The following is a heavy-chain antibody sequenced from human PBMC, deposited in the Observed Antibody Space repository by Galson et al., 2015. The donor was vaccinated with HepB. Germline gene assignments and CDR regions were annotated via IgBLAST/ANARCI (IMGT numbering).Heavy chain of an antibody. V-gene: IGHV1-69*13. CDR1: GGTFTSYA. Sequence: SVKVSCKASGGTFTSYALSWVRQAPGQGLEWLGALIPLVGTTNYAQQFQGRLTITADESTNTAYMELSSLRSEDTALYFCAREMGTLFDNWGQGTLVTVSS. CDR3: AREMGTLFDN. D-gene: IGHD4-23*01. J-gene: IGHJ4*02. CDR2: LIPLVGTT.